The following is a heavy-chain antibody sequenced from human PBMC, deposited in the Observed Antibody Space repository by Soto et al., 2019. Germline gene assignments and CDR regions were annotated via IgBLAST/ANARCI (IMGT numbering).Heavy chain of an antibody. D-gene: IGHD6-6*01. V-gene: IGHV3-30*18. J-gene: IGHJ4*02. Sequence: QVPLVESGGGVVQPGRSLRLSCAASGFTFSNYGMHWVRQAPGKGLEWVAVISYDGSNKYYADSVKGRFTISRDHSKNTLYLQMNSLRAEDTAFYHGAKDLVGDWGQGTLVTVSS. CDR2: ISYDGSNK. CDR3: AKDLVGD. CDR1: GFTFSNYG.